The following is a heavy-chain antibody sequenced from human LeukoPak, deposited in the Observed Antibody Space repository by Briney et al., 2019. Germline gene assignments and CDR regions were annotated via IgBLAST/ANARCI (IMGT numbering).Heavy chain of an antibody. V-gene: IGHV4-39*07. Sequence: SETLSLTCTVSGDSLNSSTYCWGWVRPPPGKGLEYIGSVFYSGNSYYNPFLKSRVTMALDKSKNHLSLNLTSVTAADTAVYYCSRENGAFSPFGYWGQGTLVTVPS. CDR1: GDSLNSSTYC. CDR3: SRENGAFSPFGY. J-gene: IGHJ4*02. CDR2: VFYSGNS. D-gene: IGHD2-8*01.